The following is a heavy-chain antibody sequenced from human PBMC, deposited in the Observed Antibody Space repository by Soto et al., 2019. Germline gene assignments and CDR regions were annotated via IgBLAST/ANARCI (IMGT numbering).Heavy chain of an antibody. CDR2: IKSKTDGGTT. V-gene: IGHV3-15*07. CDR3: TTDLRITTSGVVITRFDP. Sequence: PGGSLRLSCAASGFTFSNAWMNWVRQAPGKGLEWVGRIKSKTDGGTTDYAAPVKGRFTISRDDSKTTLYLQMNSLKTEDTAVYYCTTDLRITTSGVVITRFDPWGQGTLVTVSS. CDR1: GFTFSNAW. D-gene: IGHD3-3*01. J-gene: IGHJ5*02.